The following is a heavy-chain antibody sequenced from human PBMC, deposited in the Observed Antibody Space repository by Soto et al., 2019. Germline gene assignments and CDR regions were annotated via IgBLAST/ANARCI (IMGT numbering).Heavy chain of an antibody. CDR3: ARRHDDILTGAYYGMDV. V-gene: IGHV5-51*01. CDR1: GYTFTNYW. Sequence: LGESLKISCKGSGYTFTNYWIGWVRQMPGKGLEWMGIIYPGDFDTTYSPSFQGQVTISVDKSISTAYLQWRSLKASDTAMYYCARRHDDILTGAYYGMDVWGQGTTVTVSS. CDR2: IYPGDFDT. D-gene: IGHD3-9*01. J-gene: IGHJ6*02.